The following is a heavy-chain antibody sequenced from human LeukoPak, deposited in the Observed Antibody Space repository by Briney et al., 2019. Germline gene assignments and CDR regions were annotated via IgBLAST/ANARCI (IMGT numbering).Heavy chain of an antibody. CDR3: ARDTSPYYYGSGSQGIDY. J-gene: IGHJ4*02. CDR1: GFTFSDYY. CDR2: ISSSGYTT. Sequence: GGSLRLSCAASGFTFSDYYMSWIRQTPGKGLEWVSYISSSGYTTYHADSVKGRFTISRDNAKSSLYLQMNSLRAEDTAVYYCARDTSPYYYGSGSQGIDYWGQGTLVTVSS. D-gene: IGHD3-10*01. V-gene: IGHV3-11*04.